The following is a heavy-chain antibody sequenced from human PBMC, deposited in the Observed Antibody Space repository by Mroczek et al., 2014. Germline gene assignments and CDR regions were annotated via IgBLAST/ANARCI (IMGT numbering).Heavy chain of an antibody. CDR2: INHSGST. V-gene: IGHV4-34*01. CDR1: GGSFSGYY. Sequence: QVQLQQWGAGLLKPSETLSLTCAVYGGSFSGYYWSWIRQPPGKGLEWIGEINHSGSTNYNPSLKSRVTISVDTSKNQFSLKLSSVTAADTAVYYCARIHGDYQPRARAPYYFDYWGQGTLVTVSS. D-gene: IGHD4-17*01. J-gene: IGHJ4*02. CDR3: ARIHGDYQPRARAPYYFDY.